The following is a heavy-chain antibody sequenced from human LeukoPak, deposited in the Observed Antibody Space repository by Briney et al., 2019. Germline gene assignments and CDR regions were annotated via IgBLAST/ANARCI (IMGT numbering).Heavy chain of an antibody. CDR3: ARAGSRLYTSSVCDY. CDR2: IKQDGSEK. J-gene: IGHJ4*02. V-gene: IGHV3-7*01. CDR1: GLTFSSYW. Sequence: GGSLRLSCATSGLTFSSYWMNWVRQAPGKRLEWVANIKQDGSEKYYVESVKGRFTISRDNAKKSLYLQMNSLRAEDTAVYYCARAGSRLYTSSVCDYWGQGTLVTVSA. D-gene: IGHD6-6*01.